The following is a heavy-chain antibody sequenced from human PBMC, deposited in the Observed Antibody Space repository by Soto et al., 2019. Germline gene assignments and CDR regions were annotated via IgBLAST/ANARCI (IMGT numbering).Heavy chain of an antibody. V-gene: IGHV3-23*01. D-gene: IGHD3-9*01. J-gene: IGHJ4*02. CDR3: AKDLNSYYDILTGPPLPGDY. Sequence: GGSLRLSCAASGFTFSSYAMGWVRQAPGKGLEWVSATSGSGGSTYYADSVKGRFTISRDNSKNTLCLQMNSLRAEDTAVYYCAKDLNSYYDILTGPPLPGDYWGQGTLVTVSS. CDR1: GFTFSSYA. CDR2: TSGSGGST.